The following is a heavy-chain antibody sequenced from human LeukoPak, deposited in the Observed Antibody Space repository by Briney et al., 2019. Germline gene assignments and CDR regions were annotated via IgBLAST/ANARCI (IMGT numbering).Heavy chain of an antibody. Sequence: GGSLRLSCAASGFTFSSYWMHWVRQAPGKGLVWVSRINSDGSSTSYADSVKGRFTISRDNAKNTLYLQMNSLRAEDTAVYYCTRAMGSSWYVCDPWGQGTLVTASS. D-gene: IGHD6-13*01. V-gene: IGHV3-74*01. CDR2: INSDGSST. CDR3: TRAMGSSWYVCDP. J-gene: IGHJ5*02. CDR1: GFTFSSYW.